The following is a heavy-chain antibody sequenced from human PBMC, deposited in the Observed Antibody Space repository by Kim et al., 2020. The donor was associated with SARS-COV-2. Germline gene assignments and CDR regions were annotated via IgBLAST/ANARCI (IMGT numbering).Heavy chain of an antibody. CDR2: T. CDR3: ARGWRERYFDI. V-gene: IGHV3-11*06. D-gene: IGHD1-26*01. Sequence: TNYADSVKGLFTISRDNAKNSLYLQMNSLRAEDTAVYYCARGWRERYFDIWGQGTMVTVSS. J-gene: IGHJ3*02.